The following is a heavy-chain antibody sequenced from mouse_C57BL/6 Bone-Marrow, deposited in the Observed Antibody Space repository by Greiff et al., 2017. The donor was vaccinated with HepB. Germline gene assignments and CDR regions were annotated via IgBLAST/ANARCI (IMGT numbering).Heavy chain of an antibody. Sequence: QVQLQQSGAELMKPGASVKLSCKATGYTFTGYWIEWVKQRPGHGLEWIGEILPGSGSTNYNEKFKGKATFTADTSSTTAYMQLSSLTTEDSAIYYCASIYYGYDEGNYYAMDYWGQGTSVTVSS. CDR1: GYTFTGYW. D-gene: IGHD2-2*01. V-gene: IGHV1-9*01. J-gene: IGHJ4*01. CDR3: ASIYYGYDEGNYYAMDY. CDR2: ILPGSGST.